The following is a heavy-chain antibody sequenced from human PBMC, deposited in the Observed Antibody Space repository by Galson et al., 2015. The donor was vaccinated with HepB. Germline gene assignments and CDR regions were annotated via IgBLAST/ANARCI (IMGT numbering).Heavy chain of an antibody. CDR2: IYPGDSDT. Sequence: QSGAEVKKPGESLKISCKGSGYSFTSYWIGWVRQMPGKGLEWMGIIYPGDSDTRYSPSFQGQVTISADKSISTAYLQWSSLKASDTAMYYCARHEGITILGEYFDYWGQGTLVTVSS. CDR3: ARHEGITILGEYFDY. J-gene: IGHJ4*02. D-gene: IGHD3-3*01. V-gene: IGHV5-51*01. CDR1: GYSFTSYW.